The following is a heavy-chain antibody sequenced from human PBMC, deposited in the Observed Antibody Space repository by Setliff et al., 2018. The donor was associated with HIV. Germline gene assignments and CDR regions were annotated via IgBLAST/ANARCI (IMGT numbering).Heavy chain of an antibody. V-gene: IGHV1-46*01. J-gene: IGHJ4*02. Sequence: ASVKVSCKASGYTFTSCFLHWVRQAPVQGLEYMGIINPSDGSADYVAKFQDRVTITRDTSTSTVYMEMSSLRSEDTAIYYCAKEYHTAATGTRVANYFDYWGQGTPVTVSS. D-gene: IGHD6-13*01. CDR1: GYTFTSCF. CDR3: AKEYHTAATGTRVANYFDY. CDR2: INPSDGSA.